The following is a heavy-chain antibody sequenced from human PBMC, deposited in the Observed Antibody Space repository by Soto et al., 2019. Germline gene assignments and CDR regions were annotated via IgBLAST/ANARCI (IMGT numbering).Heavy chain of an antibody. CDR3: ARGSSGWYADLDH. J-gene: IGHJ1*01. V-gene: IGHV3-13*05. D-gene: IGHD6-19*01. CDR2: IGTTGHP. Sequence: EVQLVESGGGLMRPGGSLRLSCTASGFTFDNYDMHWVRQRAGKGLEWVAAIGTTGHPYYPGSGKGRFTISRENVKNSLFLQVNDLKARDTAVYYCARGSSGWYADLDHWGHGTLVTVSA. CDR1: GFTFDNYD.